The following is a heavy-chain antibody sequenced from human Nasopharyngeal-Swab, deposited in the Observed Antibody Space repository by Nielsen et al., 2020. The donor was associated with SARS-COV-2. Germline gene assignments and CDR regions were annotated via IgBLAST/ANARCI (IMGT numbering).Heavy chain of an antibody. Sequence: GESLKISCAASGFTFSSYEMNWVRQAPGKGLEWVSYISGSGSTIYYAESVKGRFTISRDNAKNSLFLQMNSLRAEETAIYYCVRGSYGHYDSWGQGALITVSS. D-gene: IGHD4-17*01. CDR1: GFTFSSYE. J-gene: IGHJ5*01. CDR3: VRGSYGHYDS. V-gene: IGHV3-48*03. CDR2: ISGSGSTI.